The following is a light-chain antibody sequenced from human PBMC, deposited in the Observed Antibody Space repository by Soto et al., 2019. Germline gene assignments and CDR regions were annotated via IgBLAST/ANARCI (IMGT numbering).Light chain of an antibody. J-gene: IGKJ3*01. CDR1: QSVSSN. Sequence: EIVMTQSPATLSVSPGERATLSCRASQSVSSNLAWYQQKPGQAPRLLIYGGSTRATGTSTRATGIPARFSGSGSGTEFTLTISSLQSEDFAVYYCQQYDNWPLSFGPGTKVDIK. CDR3: QQYDNWPLS. V-gene: IGKV3-15*01. CDR2: GGSTRATGTS.